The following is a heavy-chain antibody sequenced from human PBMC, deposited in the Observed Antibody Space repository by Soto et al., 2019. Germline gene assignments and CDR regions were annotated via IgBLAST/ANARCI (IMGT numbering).Heavy chain of an antibody. V-gene: IGHV4-30-4*01. J-gene: IGHJ6*02. CDR2: IYYSGST. CDR3: ARVDILTVYGCMHV. CDR1: GDSIRRGNHY. D-gene: IGHD3-9*01. Sequence: TLSLTCTGSGDSIRRGNHYLSWIRQRPGKGLEWIGYIYYSGSTYYSPSLKSRVTISVDTSKNHFSLRLNSVTAADTAVYYGARVDILTVYGCMHVWRQGTT.